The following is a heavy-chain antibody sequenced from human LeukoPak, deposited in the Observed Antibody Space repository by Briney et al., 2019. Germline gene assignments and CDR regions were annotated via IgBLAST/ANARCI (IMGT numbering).Heavy chain of an antibody. D-gene: IGHD3-22*01. CDR3: AGYYYDSSRGFDL. V-gene: IGHV3-20*04. CDR1: GFKFDDYG. Sequence: LGGSLRLSCAASGFKFDDYGMSWVRQAPGKGLEWVCDINWNGAWTGYADSVKGRFTISRDNAKNSLYLQMNSLRDEDTALYYCAGYYYDSSRGFDLWGQGTLVTVSA. J-gene: IGHJ5*02. CDR2: INWNGAWT.